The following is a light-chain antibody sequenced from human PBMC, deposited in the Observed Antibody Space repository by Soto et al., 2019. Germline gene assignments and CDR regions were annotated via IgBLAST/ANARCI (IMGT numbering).Light chain of an antibody. CDR2: DVS. J-gene: IGLJ1*01. CDR1: NSDVGGYNY. Sequence: QSALTQPRSVSGSPGQSVTISCAGTNSDVGGYNYVSWYQQHPGKAPKLMISDVSKRPSGVPDRFSGSKSGNTASLTISGLQAEDEADYYCCSFAGRYTFGPYVFGTGTKLTVL. CDR3: CSFAGRYTFGPYV. V-gene: IGLV2-11*01.